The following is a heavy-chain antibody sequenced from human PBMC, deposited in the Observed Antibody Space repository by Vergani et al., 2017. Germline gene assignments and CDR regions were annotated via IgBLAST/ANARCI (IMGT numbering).Heavy chain of an antibody. CDR3: ARGMTTETTDLDGFDI. CDR1: SFSVSSHY. V-gene: IGHV3-66*02. CDR2: INIGGRT. J-gene: IGHJ3*02. Sequence: LVESGGGLVQPGGSLRLSCAASSFSVSSHYMTWVRQAPGKGLEWVSTINIGGRTSYADSVKGRLTLTRDDSKNTLHLQMNSLRPEDTAVYYCARGMTTETTDLDGFDIWGQCTMVSVSS. D-gene: IGHD4-17*01.